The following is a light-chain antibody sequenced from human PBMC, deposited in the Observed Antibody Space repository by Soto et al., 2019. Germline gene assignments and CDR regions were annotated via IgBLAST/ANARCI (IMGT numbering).Light chain of an antibody. CDR1: QGISTY. CDR3: QNYNGAPWT. J-gene: IGKJ1*01. Sequence: DIQMTQSPSSLSASVGDRVTITCRASQGISTYLVWYQQKPGTVPKLLIFAASTLHSGVPSRFSGSGSGTDFTLTISSLRPEDVATYYCQNYNGAPWTFGQGTKVEIK. V-gene: IGKV1-27*01. CDR2: AAS.